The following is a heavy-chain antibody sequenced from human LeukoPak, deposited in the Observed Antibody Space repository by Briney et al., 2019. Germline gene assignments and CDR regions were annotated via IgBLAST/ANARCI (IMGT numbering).Heavy chain of an antibody. V-gene: IGHV3-15*01. D-gene: IGHD3-22*01. CDR2: IKSKTDGGTT. CDR3: TSMGITIIVLVSDY. CDR1: GFTLNDVG. J-gene: IGHJ4*02. Sequence: PGGSLRLSCAASGFTLNDVGMSSVRQAPGEGLEWVGRIKSKTDGGTTDYAAPVKGRFTISRDDEKNTLYLPVISLKTGDAVVYYCTSMGITIIVLVSDYWGQGTLVTVSS.